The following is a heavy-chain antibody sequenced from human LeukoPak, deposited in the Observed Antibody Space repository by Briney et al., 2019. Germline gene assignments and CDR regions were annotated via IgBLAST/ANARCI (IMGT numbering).Heavy chain of an antibody. D-gene: IGHD2-8*01. Sequence: PGGSLRLSCEASGFIFSNFCMAWIRQAPGKGLEWLSYISGSADRIVYADSVKGRFTVSRDNAKNTLFLQMNSLGAEDTAVYYCSRDWRNGGFHPWGQGTLVTVSS. CDR1: GFIFSNFC. V-gene: IGHV3-11*01. CDR2: ISGSADRI. CDR3: SRDWRNGGFHP. J-gene: IGHJ5*02.